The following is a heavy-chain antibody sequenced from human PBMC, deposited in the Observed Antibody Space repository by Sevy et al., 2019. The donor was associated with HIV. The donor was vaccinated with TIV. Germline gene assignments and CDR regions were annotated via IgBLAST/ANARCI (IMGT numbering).Heavy chain of an antibody. V-gene: IGHV4-30-4*01. D-gene: IGHD3-22*01. CDR2: IYYSGST. CDR3: AREAYSSGYYYYYYYGMDV. J-gene: IGHJ6*02. CDR1: GGSISSGDYY. Sequence: SETLSLTCTVSGGSISSGDYYWSWIRQPPGKGLEWIGYIYYSGSTYYYPSLKSRVTISVDTSKNQFSLKLSSVTAADTAVYYCAREAYSSGYYYYYYYGMDVWGQGTTVTVSS.